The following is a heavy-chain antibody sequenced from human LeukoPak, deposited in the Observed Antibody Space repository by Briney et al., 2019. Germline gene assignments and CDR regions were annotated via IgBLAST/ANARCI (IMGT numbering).Heavy chain of an antibody. CDR2: ISTWNVNT. CDR3: ARDHGHKSVDY. V-gene: IGHV1-18*01. D-gene: IGHD2-21*01. Sequence: ASVTVSCKTSGYTFSSYGISWLRQAPGQGLEWMGWISTWNVNTNYAQKFQGRVTMTTDTSTTTLYMEVRSLRSDDTAVYYCARDHGHKSVDYWGQGTLVTVSS. CDR1: GYTFSSYG. J-gene: IGHJ4*02.